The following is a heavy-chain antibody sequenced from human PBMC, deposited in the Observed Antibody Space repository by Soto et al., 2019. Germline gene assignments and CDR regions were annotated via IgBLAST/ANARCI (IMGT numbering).Heavy chain of an antibody. D-gene: IGHD2-21*02. CDR1: GFTFSSYA. J-gene: IGHJ5*01. CDR3: AKDPWVRDNCGGRDCFSSWFDF. Sequence: PVGSLRLSCAASGFTFSSYAMSWVRQAPGKGLEWVSAIRGSGGSTYYADSVKGRFTISRDNSKNTLFLQMNSLRAADTAVYYCAKDPWVRDNCGGRDCFSSWFDFWGQGTLVTVSS. V-gene: IGHV3-23*01. CDR2: IRGSGGST.